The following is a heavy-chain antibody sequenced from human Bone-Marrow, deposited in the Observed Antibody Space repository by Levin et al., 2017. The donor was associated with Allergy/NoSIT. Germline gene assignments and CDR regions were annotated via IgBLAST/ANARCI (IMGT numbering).Heavy chain of an antibody. D-gene: IGHD5-24*01. J-gene: IGHJ6*04. CDR1: GFTFSSYA. V-gene: IGHV3-23*01. Sequence: GGSLRLSCEASGFTFSSYALNWVRQAPGKGLEWVLAISGSGYTTYEADSVKGRFSMSRDNSKNTMSLHMGNLRVEDTAVYYCVKGPRSVATIPSFFYGMDVWGEGTTVIVSS. CDR3: VKGPRSVATIPSFFYGMDV. CDR2: ISGSGYTT.